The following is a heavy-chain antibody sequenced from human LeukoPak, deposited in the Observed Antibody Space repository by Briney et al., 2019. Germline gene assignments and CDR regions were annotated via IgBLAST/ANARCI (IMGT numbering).Heavy chain of an antibody. V-gene: IGHV3-23*01. J-gene: IGHJ4*02. CDR2: ISGSGGST. CDR3: AKHLHDFGILTGCPRGSDY. Sequence: GGSLSLSCTASGFTLTNAEMSWVPQAPGKGLEWVSAISGSGGSTYYADSVKGRFTISKGNSKITLFLQMNSLRAEDTAVYYCAKHLHDFGILTGCPRGSDYWGQGTLVSVSS. D-gene: IGHD3-9*01. CDR1: GFTLTNAE.